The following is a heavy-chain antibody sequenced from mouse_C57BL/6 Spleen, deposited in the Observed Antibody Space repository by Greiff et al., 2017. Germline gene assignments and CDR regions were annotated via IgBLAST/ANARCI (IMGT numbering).Heavy chain of an antibody. D-gene: IGHD2-4*01. CDR3: ARRCDYDENYFDY. V-gene: IGHV1-82*01. CDR2: IYPGDGDT. Sequence: QVQLKESGPELVKPGASVKISCKAPGYAFRSSWMNWVKQRPGKGLEWIGRIYPGDGDTNYNGKFKGKATLTADKSSSTAYMQLSSLTSEDSAVYFCARRCDYDENYFDYWGQGTTLTVSS. CDR1: GYAFRSSW. J-gene: IGHJ2*01.